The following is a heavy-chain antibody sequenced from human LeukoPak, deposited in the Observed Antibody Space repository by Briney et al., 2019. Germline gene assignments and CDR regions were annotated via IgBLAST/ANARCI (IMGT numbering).Heavy chain of an antibody. Sequence: HPGGSLRLSCAASGFTFSSYEMNWVRQAPGKGLEWVSYISSSGSTIYCADSVKGRFTISRDNAKNSLYLQMNSLRAEDTAVYYCARVNWGIDYWGQGTLVTVSS. J-gene: IGHJ4*02. D-gene: IGHD7-27*01. CDR1: GFTFSSYE. CDR3: ARVNWGIDY. CDR2: ISSSGSTI. V-gene: IGHV3-48*03.